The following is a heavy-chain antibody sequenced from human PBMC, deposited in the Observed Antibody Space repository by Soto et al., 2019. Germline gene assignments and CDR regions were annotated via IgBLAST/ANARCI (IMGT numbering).Heavy chain of an antibody. J-gene: IGHJ4*02. CDR2: IYYSGST. D-gene: IGHD1-26*01. V-gene: IGHV4-59*01. Sequence: QVQLQESGPGLVKPSETLSLTCTVSGGPISSYYWSWIRQPPGKGLEWIGYIYYSGSTNSNPSLKSRVTISVDTSKNQFSLKLSSVTAADTAVYYCARRYGGNFDFWGQGTLVTVSS. CDR1: GGPISSYY. CDR3: ARRYGGNFDF.